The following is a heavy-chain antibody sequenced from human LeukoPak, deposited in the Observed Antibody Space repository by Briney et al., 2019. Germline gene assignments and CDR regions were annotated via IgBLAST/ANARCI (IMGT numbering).Heavy chain of an antibody. D-gene: IGHD1-26*01. CDR3: AREHKDYSGDGYNSCY. J-gene: IGHJ4*02. V-gene: IGHV4-4*07. Sequence: PSETLSPTYPLSGCSISSKYWTWIRQPAGKGLEWIGRIYAGGNTDHNPSLKSRVTMSVDSSKNQFSLRLSSVTAADTAVYYCAREHKDYSGDGYNSCYWGQGTLVTVSS. CDR2: IYAGGNT. CDR1: GCSISSKY.